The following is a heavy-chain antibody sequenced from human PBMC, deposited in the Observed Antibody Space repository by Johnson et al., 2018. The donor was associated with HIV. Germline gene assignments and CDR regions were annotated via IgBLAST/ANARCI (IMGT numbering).Heavy chain of an antibody. CDR2: IKQDGSEK. J-gene: IGHJ3*02. CDR1: GFTFSSYW. D-gene: IGHD6-13*01. Sequence: VQLVESGGGLVQPGGSLRLSCAASGFTFSSYWMSWVRQAPGKGLEWVANIKQDGSEKYYLDSVKGRFTISRDNAKKSLYLQMNSLRAEDTALYYCAKDMGPGIAAALGAFDIWGQGTMVTVSS. CDR3: AKDMGPGIAAALGAFDI. V-gene: IGHV3-7*05.